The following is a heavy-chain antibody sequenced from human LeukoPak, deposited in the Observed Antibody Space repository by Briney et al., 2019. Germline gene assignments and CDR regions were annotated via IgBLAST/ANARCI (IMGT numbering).Heavy chain of an antibody. V-gene: IGHV4-59*12. CDR2: IYYSGST. CDR1: GDSISSYY. D-gene: IGHD4-17*01. J-gene: IGHJ4*02. CDR3: ATTSRGTTVTTFDY. Sequence: SETLSLTCTASGDSISSYYWSWIRQPPGKGLEWIGYIYYSGSTNYNPSLKSRVTISVDTSKNQFSLKLSSVTAADTAVYYCATTSRGTTVTTFDYWGQGTLVTVSS.